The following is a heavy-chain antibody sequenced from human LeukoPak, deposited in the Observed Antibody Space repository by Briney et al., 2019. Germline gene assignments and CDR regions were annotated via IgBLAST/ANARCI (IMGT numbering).Heavy chain of an antibody. CDR1: GFTFSSYS. D-gene: IGHD2-2*01. V-gene: IGHV3-21*01. CDR2: ISSSSSYI. J-gene: IGHJ4*02. Sequence: GGSLRLSCAASGFTFSSYSMNWVRQAPGKGLEWVSSISSSSSYIYYADSVKGRFTISRDNAKNSLYLQMNSLRAEDTAVYYCARDRDIVVVPAERCPIDYWGQGTLVTVSS. CDR3: ARDRDIVVVPAERCPIDY.